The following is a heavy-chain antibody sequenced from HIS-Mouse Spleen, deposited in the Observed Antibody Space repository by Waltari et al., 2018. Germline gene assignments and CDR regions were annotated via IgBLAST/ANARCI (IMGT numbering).Heavy chain of an antibody. J-gene: IGHJ2*01. Sequence: QLQLQESRPGLVKPSETLSLTCTVPAGSISRRRYYWGWIRQPPGKGLEWIGSIYYSGSTDYNPSLKSRVTISVDTSKNQFSLKLSSVTAADTAVYYCAREIPYSSSWYDWYFDLWGRGTLVTVSS. D-gene: IGHD6-13*01. V-gene: IGHV4-39*07. CDR2: IYYSGST. CDR3: AREIPYSSSWYDWYFDL. CDR1: AGSISRRRYY.